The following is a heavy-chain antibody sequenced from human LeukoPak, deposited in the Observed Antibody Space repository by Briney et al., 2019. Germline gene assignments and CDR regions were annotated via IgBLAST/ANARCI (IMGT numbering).Heavy chain of an antibody. CDR1: GYTFTSYG. Sequence: ASVKVSCKASGYTFTSYGISWVRQAPGQGLEWMGWISAYNGNTNYAQKLQGRVTMTTDTSTSTAYMELRSLRSDDTAVYYCARVVVPAAIYPGEGPGYWGQGTLVTVSS. D-gene: IGHD2-2*02. CDR3: ARVVVPAAIYPGEGPGY. V-gene: IGHV1-18*01. J-gene: IGHJ4*02. CDR2: ISAYNGNT.